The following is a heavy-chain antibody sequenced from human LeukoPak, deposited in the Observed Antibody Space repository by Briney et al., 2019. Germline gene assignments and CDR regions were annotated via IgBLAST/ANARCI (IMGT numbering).Heavy chain of an antibody. CDR2: IRSNSGTI. CDR1: LFTFYDYA. D-gene: IGHD6-25*01. V-gene: IGHV3-9*01. J-gene: IGHJ3*02. Sequence: VRSLRLSCAPSLFTFYDYATHCVPQAPRKGLEWASAIRSNSGTIGSAHSVTRRSTISRDNANNSPYMQLNSPRADATALYYCAKASAGAFDIWGHRTTVTPSS. CDR3: AKASAGAFDI.